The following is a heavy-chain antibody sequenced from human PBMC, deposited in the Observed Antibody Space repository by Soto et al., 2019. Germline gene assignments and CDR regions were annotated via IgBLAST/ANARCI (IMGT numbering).Heavy chain of an antibody. Sequence: GGSLRLSCAASGFTFSSYGMHWVRQAPGKGLEWVAVISYDGSNKYYADSVKGRFTISRDNSKNTLYLQMNSLRAEDTAVYYCATVSYYYYGMDVWGQGTTV. D-gene: IGHD4-17*01. V-gene: IGHV3-30*03. J-gene: IGHJ6*02. CDR3: ATVSYYYYGMDV. CDR2: ISYDGSNK. CDR1: GFTFSSYG.